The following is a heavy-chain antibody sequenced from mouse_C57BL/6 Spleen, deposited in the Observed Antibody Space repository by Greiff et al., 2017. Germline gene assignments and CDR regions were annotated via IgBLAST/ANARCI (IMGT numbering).Heavy chain of an antibody. J-gene: IGHJ4*01. CDR2: ILPADGGT. D-gene: IGHD1-1*01. Sequence: VLLQQSGAELMRPGSSVKLSCKASGYTFTSYWMEWVKQRPGHGLEWIGNILPADGGTNYNEKFKDKATLTVDKSSNTAYMQLSSLTSEDSAVYYCARRRYYEFDYWGQGTTVTVSA. V-gene: IGHV1-61*01. CDR1: GYTFTSYW. CDR3: ARRRYYEFDY.